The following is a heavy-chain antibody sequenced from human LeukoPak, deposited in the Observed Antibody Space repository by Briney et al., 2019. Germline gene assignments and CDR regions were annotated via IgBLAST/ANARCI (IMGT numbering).Heavy chain of an antibody. J-gene: IGHJ4*02. D-gene: IGHD3-22*01. CDR1: GFTFSSYA. V-gene: IGHV3-23*01. Sequence: PGGSLRPSCAASGFTFSSYAMSWVRQAPGKGLEWVSAISGSGGSTYYADSVKGRFTISRDNSKNTLYLQMNSLRAEDTAVYYCAKDLGITMIVVVRYFDYWGQGTLVTVSS. CDR2: ISGSGGST. CDR3: AKDLGITMIVVVRYFDY.